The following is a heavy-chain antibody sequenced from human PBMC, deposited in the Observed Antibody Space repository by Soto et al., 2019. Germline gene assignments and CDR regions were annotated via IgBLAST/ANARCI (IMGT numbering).Heavy chain of an antibody. CDR3: VKEANPFINTLVVLIFDY. Sequence: GGSLGLSCAASGFTVSSNYMSWVRQATGKGPEWVSVIYSGGSTYYADSVKGRFTISRDNSKNTLYLQMNSLRAEDTAVYYCVKEANPFINTLVVLIFDYWGQGTQVTV. CDR2: IYSGGST. CDR1: GFTVSSNY. D-gene: IGHD3-22*01. J-gene: IGHJ4*02. V-gene: IGHV3-66*01.